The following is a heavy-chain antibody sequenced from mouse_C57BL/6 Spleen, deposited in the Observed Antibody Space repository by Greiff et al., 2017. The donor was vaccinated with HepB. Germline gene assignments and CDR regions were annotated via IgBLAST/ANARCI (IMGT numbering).Heavy chain of an antibody. D-gene: IGHD2-2*01. V-gene: IGHV1-64*01. J-gene: IGHJ4*01. CDR1: GYTFTSYW. CDR2: IHPNSGST. Sequence: QVQLQQPGAELVKPGASVKLSCKASGYTFTSYWMHWVKQRPGQGLEWIGMIHPNSGSTNYNEKFKSKATLTVDKSSSTAYMQLSSLTSEDSAVYYWASSGYDEGYYYAMDYWGQGTSVTVSS. CDR3: ASSGYDEGYYYAMDY.